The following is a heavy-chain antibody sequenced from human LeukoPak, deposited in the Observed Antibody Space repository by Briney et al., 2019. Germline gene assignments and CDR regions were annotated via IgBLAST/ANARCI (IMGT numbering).Heavy chain of an antibody. CDR1: GFTFSSYD. CDR3: ARDGHSSSFDY. D-gene: IGHD6-6*01. V-gene: IGHV3-30*03. Sequence: GGSLRLSCAASGFTFSSYDMHWVRQAPGKGLEWVAVISYDGSNKYYADSVKGRFTISRDNSKNTLYLQMNNLRAEDTAVYYCARDGHSSSFDYWGQGTLVTVSS. CDR2: ISYDGSNK. J-gene: IGHJ4*02.